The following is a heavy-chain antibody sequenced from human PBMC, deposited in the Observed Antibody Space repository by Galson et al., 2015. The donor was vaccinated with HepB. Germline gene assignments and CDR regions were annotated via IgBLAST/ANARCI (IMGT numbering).Heavy chain of an antibody. Sequence: SLRLSCAVSGFNVSNNYMTWVRQAPGKGLEWVSALYSGGFTYYADSVKDRFTISRDNSKNTIFLQMTILRAGDMAVYYCARGSSYWTIWGRGTIVTVSS. D-gene: IGHD2-15*01. CDR1: GFNVSNNY. J-gene: IGHJ3*02. CDR2: LYSGGFT. V-gene: IGHV3-66*01. CDR3: ARGSSYWTI.